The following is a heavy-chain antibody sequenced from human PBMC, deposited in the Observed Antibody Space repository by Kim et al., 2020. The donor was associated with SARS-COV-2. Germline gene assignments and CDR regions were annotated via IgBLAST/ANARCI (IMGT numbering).Heavy chain of an antibody. CDR3: ARGRGKGTYNVDTAMLFDY. Sequence: SVKVSCKASGGTFSSYAISWVRQAPGQGLEWMGGIIPIFGTANYAQKFQGRVTITADKSTSTAYMELSSLRSEDTAVYYCARGRGKGTYNVDTAMLFDYWGQGTLVTVSS. D-gene: IGHD5-18*01. CDR2: IIPIFGTA. CDR1: GGTFSSYA. J-gene: IGHJ4*02. V-gene: IGHV1-69*06.